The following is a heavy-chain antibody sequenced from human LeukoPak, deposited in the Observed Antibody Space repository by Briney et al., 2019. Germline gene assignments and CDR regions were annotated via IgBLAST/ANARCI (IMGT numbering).Heavy chain of an antibody. D-gene: IGHD1-26*01. CDR2: ISGGGDST. J-gene: IGHJ4*02. Sequence: GGSLRLSCAASGFTFSSYAMTWVRQAPGKGLEWVSTISGGGDSTYYADSVKGRFTISRDNSQNTLYLQVSSLRAEDTAVYYCAKRSGNYDYFDNWGQGTLVTLSS. CDR1: GFTFSSYA. CDR3: AKRSGNYDYFDN. V-gene: IGHV3-23*01.